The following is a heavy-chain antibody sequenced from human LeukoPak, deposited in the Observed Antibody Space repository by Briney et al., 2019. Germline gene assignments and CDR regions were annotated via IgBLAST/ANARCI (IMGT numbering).Heavy chain of an antibody. D-gene: IGHD6-19*01. V-gene: IGHV3-23*01. CDR1: GFTFSSSA. J-gene: IGHJ4*02. CDR3: AKAQWDY. CDR2: ISGSDTST. Sequence: PGGSLRLSCAASGFTFSSSAMSWVRQAPGKGLEWVSTISGSDTSTFHADSVKGRFTISRDNSKNTVYLQMHGLRAEDTAVYFCAKAQWDYWGQGTLVTVSS.